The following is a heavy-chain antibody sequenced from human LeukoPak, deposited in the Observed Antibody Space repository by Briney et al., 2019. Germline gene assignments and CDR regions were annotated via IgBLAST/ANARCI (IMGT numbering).Heavy chain of an antibody. CDR3: ATDHPHEGYDSSGYYYVFDY. Sequence: ASVKVSCKVSGYTLTELSMHWVRQAPGKGLEWMGGFDPEDGETIYAQKFQGRVTMTEGTSTDTAYMELSSLRSEDTAVYYCATDHPHEGYDSSGYYYVFDYWGQGTLVTVSS. CDR1: GYTLTELS. D-gene: IGHD3-22*01. CDR2: FDPEDGET. V-gene: IGHV1-24*01. J-gene: IGHJ4*02.